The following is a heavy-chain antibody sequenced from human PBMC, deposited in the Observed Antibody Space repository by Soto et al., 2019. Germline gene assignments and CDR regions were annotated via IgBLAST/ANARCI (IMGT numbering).Heavy chain of an antibody. CDR3: ARRYGGTFDY. D-gene: IGHD2-15*01. CDR2: IYYSGST. Sequence: PSETLSLTCTVSGGSFGTYYWAWIRQPPGKGLEWIGYIYYSGSTNYNPSLKSRVTISVDTSKNQFSLKLSSVTAADTAVYYCARRYGGTFDYWGQGTLVTVSS. V-gene: IGHV4-59*08. CDR1: GGSFGTYY. J-gene: IGHJ4*02.